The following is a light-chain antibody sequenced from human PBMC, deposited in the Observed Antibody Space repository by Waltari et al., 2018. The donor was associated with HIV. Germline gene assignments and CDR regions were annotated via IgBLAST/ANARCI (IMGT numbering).Light chain of an antibody. CDR3: QQLNSYPVT. J-gene: IGKJ4*01. V-gene: IGKV1-9*01. CDR1: QDINTF. CDR2: AAS. Sequence: DIRLTQSPSFLSASIGDRITITCRASQDINTFLAWYQQKPGRAPQLLVYAASTLQSGVSSRFSGSVSGTDFTLTINSLQPEDCATYYCQQLNSYPVTFGGGTKVEI.